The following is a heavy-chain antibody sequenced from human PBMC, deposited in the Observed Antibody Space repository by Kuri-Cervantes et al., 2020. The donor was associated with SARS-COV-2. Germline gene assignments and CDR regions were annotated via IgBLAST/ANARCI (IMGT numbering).Heavy chain of an antibody. Sequence: GGSLRLSCTASGFTFGDYAMSWVRQAPGKGLEWVGFIRSKAYGGTTEYAASVKGRFTISRDDSKIIAYLQMNSLKTEDTAVYYCTRDDFWSGYYDCWGQGTLVTVSS. CDR2: IRSKAYGGTT. J-gene: IGHJ4*02. V-gene: IGHV3-49*04. D-gene: IGHD3-3*01. CDR1: GFTFGDYA. CDR3: TRDDFWSGYYDC.